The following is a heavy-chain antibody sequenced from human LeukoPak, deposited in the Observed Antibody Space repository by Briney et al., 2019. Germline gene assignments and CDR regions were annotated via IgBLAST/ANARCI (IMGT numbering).Heavy chain of an antibody. J-gene: IGHJ6*03. CDR1: GGSISSYY. V-gene: IGHV4-4*07. CDR3: ARSVNGDSFYYYYMDV. Sequence: SETLSLTCTVSGGSISSYYWSWIRQPAGKGLEWIGRIYSSGSTNYNPSLKSRVTISVDKSKNQFSLKLTSVTAADTAVYYCARSVNGDSFYYYYMDVCGKGTTVTVSS. D-gene: IGHD2-21*02. CDR2: IYSSGST.